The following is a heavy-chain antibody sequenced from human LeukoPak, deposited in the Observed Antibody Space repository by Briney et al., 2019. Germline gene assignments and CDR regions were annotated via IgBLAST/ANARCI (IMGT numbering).Heavy chain of an antibody. CDR3: ARSNREFASGSGDY. Sequence: GGSLRLSCAASGFTFSSYWMHWVRQAPGKGLVWVSGINSDGSRTSYADSVKGRFTISRDNAKNTLSLQMNSLRVEDTAVYYCARSNREFASGSGDYWGQGTLVTVSS. CDR2: INSDGSRT. D-gene: IGHD3-10*01. J-gene: IGHJ4*02. CDR1: GFTFSSYW. V-gene: IGHV3-74*01.